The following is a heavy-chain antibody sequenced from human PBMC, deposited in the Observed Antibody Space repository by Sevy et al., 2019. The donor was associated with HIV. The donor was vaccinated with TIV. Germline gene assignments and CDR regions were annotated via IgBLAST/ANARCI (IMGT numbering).Heavy chain of an antibody. D-gene: IGHD6-19*01. CDR1: GFTFSFYA. CDR2: ISGSGSST. V-gene: IGHV3-23*01. CDR3: ARVTAVADLYFDY. J-gene: IGHJ4*02. Sequence: GGSLRLSCAASGFTFSFYAMTWVRQAPGKGLEWVSTISGSGSSTYYADSVKGRFTISSDNSKNTLYLQMNSLRAGDTAVYYCARVTAVADLYFDYWGQGTLVTVSS.